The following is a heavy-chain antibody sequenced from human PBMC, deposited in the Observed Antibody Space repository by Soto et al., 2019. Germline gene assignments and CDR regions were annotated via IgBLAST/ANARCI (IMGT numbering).Heavy chain of an antibody. CDR3: ARGPRGWYGFDY. J-gene: IGHJ4*02. Sequence: EVQLVESGGGLVQPGGSLRLSCAGSGFALSSSWMHWVRQDPGKGLVWVSRINFDGGTTDYADSVRGRFTISRDNAKNTLYLEMNSLRVDDTAVYHCARGPRGWYGFDYWGQGTLVTVSS. V-gene: IGHV3-74*01. D-gene: IGHD6-19*01. CDR1: GFALSSSW. CDR2: INFDGGTT.